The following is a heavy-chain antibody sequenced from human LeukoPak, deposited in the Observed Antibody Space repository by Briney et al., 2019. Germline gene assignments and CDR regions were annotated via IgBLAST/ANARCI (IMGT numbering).Heavy chain of an antibody. D-gene: IGHD1-20*01. CDR3: AKSTNWNDAYYFDY. V-gene: IGHV3-23*01. Sequence: GGSLRLSCAASGFTFSSYAMSWVRQAPGKGLEWVSAISGSGGSTYYADSVKGRFTISRDNSKNTLYLQMNSLRAEDTAVYYYAKSTNWNDAYYFDYWGQGTLVTVSS. CDR1: GFTFSSYA. J-gene: IGHJ4*02. CDR2: ISGSGGST.